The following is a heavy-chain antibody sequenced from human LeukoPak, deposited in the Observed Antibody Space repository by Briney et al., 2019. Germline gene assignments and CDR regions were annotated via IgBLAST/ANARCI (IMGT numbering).Heavy chain of an antibody. CDR1: GFTFSSYS. J-gene: IGHJ4*02. CDR3: ARWGVNAGLDC. CDR2: ISSSSRDI. D-gene: IGHD3-10*01. Sequence: PGGSLRLSCAASGFTFSSYSMNWVLQAPGKGLEWVSSISSSSRDIYYADSLKGRFTISRDNAKNSLYLQMNSLRGEDTAVYYCARWGVNAGLDCWGQGTLVTVSS. V-gene: IGHV3-21*01.